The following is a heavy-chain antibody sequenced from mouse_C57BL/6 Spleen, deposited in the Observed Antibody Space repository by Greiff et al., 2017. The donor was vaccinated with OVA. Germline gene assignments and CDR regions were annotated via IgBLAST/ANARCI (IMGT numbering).Heavy chain of an antibody. V-gene: IGHV1-55*01. D-gene: IGHD1-1*01. CDR1: GYTFTSYW. J-gene: IGHJ2*01. Sequence: VQLQQPGAELVKPGASVKMSCKASGYTFTSYWITWVQQRPGQGLEWIGDIYPGSGSTNYNEKFKSKATLTVDTSSSTAYMQLSSLTSEDAEVYDGARGGGYYYGSRGDYWGQGTTLTVSS. CDR3: ARGGGYYYGSRGDY. CDR2: IYPGSGST.